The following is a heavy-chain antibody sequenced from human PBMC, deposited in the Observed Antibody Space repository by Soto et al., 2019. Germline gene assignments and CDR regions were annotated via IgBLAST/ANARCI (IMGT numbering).Heavy chain of an antibody. J-gene: IGHJ3*01. V-gene: IGHV3-23*01. D-gene: IGHD2-21*02. CDR3: AKGFIVVVTARRPDDNLGV. CDR1: GFTFNTFA. Sequence: PGGSLRLSCAASGFTFNTFAMNWVRQAPGKGLEWVASISGSGGTTYYADSVKGRFTISRDTSKNTLYLQMNSLSAEDTAVYYCAKGFIVVVTARRPDDNLGVWGRGXMVTVSS. CDR2: ISGSGGTT.